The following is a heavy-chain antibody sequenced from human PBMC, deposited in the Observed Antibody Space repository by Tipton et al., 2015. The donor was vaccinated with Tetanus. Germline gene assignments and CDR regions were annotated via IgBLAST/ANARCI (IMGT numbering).Heavy chain of an antibody. J-gene: IGHJ4*02. CDR1: GFTFDDYT. D-gene: IGHD6-25*01. Sequence: SLRLSCAASGFTFDDYTMHWVRQAPGKGLEWVSLISWDGDSTYYADSMKGRFTISRDNSKNSLYLQMNSLRTDDTAVYYCVSGSALGNWGQGTLVTVSS. CDR3: VSGSALGN. CDR2: ISWDGDST. V-gene: IGHV3-43*01.